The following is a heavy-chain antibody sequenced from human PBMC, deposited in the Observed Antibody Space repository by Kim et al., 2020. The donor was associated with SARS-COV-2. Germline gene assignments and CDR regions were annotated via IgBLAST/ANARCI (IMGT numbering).Heavy chain of an antibody. Sequence: GGSLRLSCVVSGFTFSSYEMNWVRQAPGKGLEWVSYIGGSGSPIYYTDSVKGRFTISRDNAKNSLYLQMSSLRAEDTGVYYRVTSRGVRGSGGQGTLVTVSS. CDR3: VTSRGVRGS. V-gene: IGHV3-48*03. D-gene: IGHD3-10*01. CDR1: GFTFSSYE. CDR2: IGGSGSPI. J-gene: IGHJ4*02.